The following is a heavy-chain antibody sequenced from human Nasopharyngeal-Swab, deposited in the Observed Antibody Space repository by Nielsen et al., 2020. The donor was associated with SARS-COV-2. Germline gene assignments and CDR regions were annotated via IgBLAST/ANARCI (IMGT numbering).Heavy chain of an antibody. J-gene: IGHJ6*02. CDR2: INHSGST. CDR3: ARESARRHYYYGMDV. Sequence: GSLRLSCAVYGGSFSGYYWSWIRQPPGKGLEWIGEINHSGSTNYNPSLKSRVTISVDTSKNQFSLKLSSVTAADTAVYYCARESARRHYYYGMDVWGQGTTVTVSS. D-gene: IGHD6-6*01. V-gene: IGHV4-34*01. CDR1: GGSFSGYY.